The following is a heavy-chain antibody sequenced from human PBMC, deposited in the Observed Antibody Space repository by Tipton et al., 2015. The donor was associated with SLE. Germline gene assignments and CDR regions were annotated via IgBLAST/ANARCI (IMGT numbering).Heavy chain of an antibody. CDR3: ASLRYDTDY. Sequence: SLRLSCEASGFTFSRDAMSWVRQSPGKGLEWVSMIYSGGSPHYADSVKGRFIVSRDNSKNTLYLQINSLRPEDTAVYYCASLRYDTDYWGQGTLVTVSS. CDR2: IYSGGSP. V-gene: IGHV3-23*03. D-gene: IGHD3-22*01. CDR1: GFTFSRDA. J-gene: IGHJ4*02.